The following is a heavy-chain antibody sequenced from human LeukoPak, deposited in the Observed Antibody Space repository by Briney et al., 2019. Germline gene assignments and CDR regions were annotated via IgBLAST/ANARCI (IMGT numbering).Heavy chain of an antibody. CDR3: ARWDCSGGSCYSGFDY. CDR1: GFTFSSYW. J-gene: IGHJ4*02. V-gene: IGHV3-74*01. Sequence: PGGSLRLSCAASGFTFSSYWMHWVRQAPGKGLVWVSHINSDGSSTSYADSVKGRFTISRDNAKNTLYLQMNSLRAEDTAVYYCARWDCSGGSCYSGFDYWGQGTLVTVSS. D-gene: IGHD2-15*01. CDR2: INSDGSST.